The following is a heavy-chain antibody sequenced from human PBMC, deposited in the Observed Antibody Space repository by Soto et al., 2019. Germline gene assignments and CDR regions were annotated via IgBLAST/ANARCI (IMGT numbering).Heavy chain of an antibody. V-gene: IGHV5-51*01. Sequence: GESLQISGKGSGCSLTSYWIGWVRQMTGKGLKCMGIIYPGDSDTRYSPSFQGQVTISADKSISTAYLQWSSLKASDTAMYYCAGGGVRGVITRTRDYYGMDVWGQGTTVTVSS. CDR2: IYPGDSDT. CDR1: GCSLTSYW. D-gene: IGHD3-10*01. J-gene: IGHJ6*02. CDR3: AGGGVRGVITRTRDYYGMDV.